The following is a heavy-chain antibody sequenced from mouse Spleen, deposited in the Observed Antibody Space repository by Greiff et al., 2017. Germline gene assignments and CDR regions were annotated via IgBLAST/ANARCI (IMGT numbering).Heavy chain of an antibody. V-gene: IGHV2-2*02. CDR3: AREGYGKPYAMDY. D-gene: IGHD2-10*02. Sequence: VKLVESGPGLVQPSQSLSITCTVSGFSLTSYGVHWVRQSPGKGLEWLGVIWSGGSTDYNAAFMSRLSISKDNSKSQVFFKMNSLQANDTAIYYCAREGYGKPYAMDYWGQGTSVTVSS. CDR2: IWSGGST. J-gene: IGHJ4*01. CDR1: GFSLTSYG.